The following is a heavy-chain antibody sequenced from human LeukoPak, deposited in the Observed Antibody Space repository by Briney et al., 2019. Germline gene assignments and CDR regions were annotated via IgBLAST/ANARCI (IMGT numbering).Heavy chain of an antibody. CDR1: GGTFSSYA. J-gene: IGHJ4*02. D-gene: IGHD6-19*01. Sequence: ASVKVSCKASGGTFSSYAISWVRQAPGQGLEWMGRIISIFGTANYAQKFQGRVTITTDESTNTAYMELSSPRSEDTAVYYCARGNWDSSGWYYDYWGQGTLVTVSS. CDR2: IISIFGTA. CDR3: ARGNWDSSGWYYDY. V-gene: IGHV1-69*05.